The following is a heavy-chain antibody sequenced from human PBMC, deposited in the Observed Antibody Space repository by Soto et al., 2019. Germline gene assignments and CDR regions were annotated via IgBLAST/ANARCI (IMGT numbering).Heavy chain of an antibody. D-gene: IGHD2-15*01. V-gene: IGHV4-59*13. CDR2: IYYSGST. CDR1: GGSISSYY. CDR3: ARFKGGDFDY. Sequence: QVQLQESGPGLVKPSETLSLTCTVSGGSISSYYWSWIRQPPGKGLEWIGYIYYSGSTNYNPSLRSRVHMSVDTSKNQFSLKLSSVTAADTAVYYCARFKGGDFDYWGQGTLVTVSS. J-gene: IGHJ4*02.